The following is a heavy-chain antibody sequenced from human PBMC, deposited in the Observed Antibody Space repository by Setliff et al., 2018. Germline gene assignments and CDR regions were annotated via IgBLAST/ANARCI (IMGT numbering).Heavy chain of an antibody. CDR3: ARQRYYDTTGKAFDI. CDR2: ISSTSYTI. CDR1: GFTLRTYN. V-gene: IGHV3-48*04. D-gene: IGHD3-22*01. Sequence: GGSLRLSCAAFGFTLRTYNMHWVRHAPGKGLEWVSSISSTSYTIYYADSVKGRFSISRENAMNSLYLQMNSLRADDTAVYYCARQRYYDTTGKAFDIWGQGTMVTVSS. J-gene: IGHJ3*02.